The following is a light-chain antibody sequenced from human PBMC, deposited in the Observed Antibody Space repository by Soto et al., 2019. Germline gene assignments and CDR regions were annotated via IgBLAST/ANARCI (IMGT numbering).Light chain of an antibody. J-gene: IGLJ3*02. Sequence: QSVLTQPPSVSGAPGQRVTISCTGSSSNIGAGYDVHWYHQLPGTAPKLLIYGNNNRPSGVLDRFSGSRSGTSASLAITGLQAEDEADYYCQSYDSSLSVWVFGGGTQLTVL. CDR2: GNN. CDR1: SSNIGAGYD. CDR3: QSYDSSLSVWV. V-gene: IGLV1-40*01.